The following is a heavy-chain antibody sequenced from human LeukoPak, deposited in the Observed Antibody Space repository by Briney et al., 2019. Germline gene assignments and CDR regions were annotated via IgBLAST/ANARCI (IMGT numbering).Heavy chain of an antibody. CDR1: GGSISSYY. J-gene: IGHJ6*02. CDR3: ASSYYDFWSGSVDYYGMDV. D-gene: IGHD3-3*01. CDR2: IYTSGST. V-gene: IGHV4-4*07. Sequence: SETLSLTCTVSGGSISSYYWSWLRQPAGKGLEWIGRIYTSGSTNYNPSLKSRVTMSVDTSKNQFSLKLSSVTAADTAVYYCASSYYDFWSGSVDYYGMDVWGQGTTVTVSS.